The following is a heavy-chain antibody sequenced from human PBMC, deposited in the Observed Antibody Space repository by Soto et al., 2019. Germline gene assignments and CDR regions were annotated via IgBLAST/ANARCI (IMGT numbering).Heavy chain of an antibody. CDR3: ARRPHCSGGICYYGLDT. CDR2: MNPDSGHA. Sequence: QVQLVQSGAEVKKPGASVKVSCKASGYTFTNSDINWVRQAPGQGLEWMGWMNPDSGHAAYAQKFQGRVTLTTSTSTSTVYREMRSLGSEDTAVYYCARRPHCSGGICYYGLDTWGQGTLVTVSS. CDR1: GYTFTNSD. D-gene: IGHD2-15*01. V-gene: IGHV1-8*01. J-gene: IGHJ5*02.